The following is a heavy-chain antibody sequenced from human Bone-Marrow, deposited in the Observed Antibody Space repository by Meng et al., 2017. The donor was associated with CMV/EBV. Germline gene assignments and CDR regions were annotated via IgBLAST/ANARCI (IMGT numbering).Heavy chain of an antibody. CDR2: ISWEDVK. CDR1: GFSLNTTGVG. D-gene: IGHD5-18*01. Sequence: QINLEESGPPLVKTTQTLTLTCTFSGFSLNTTGVGVGWIRQSPGKALEWLALISWEDVKEYSPSLNTRLTITKDTSKNQVLLTMTNMDPVDTATYYCARGGFSYGLLWFDPWGQGALVTVSS. CDR3: ARGGFSYGLLWFDP. J-gene: IGHJ5*02. V-gene: IGHV2-5*02.